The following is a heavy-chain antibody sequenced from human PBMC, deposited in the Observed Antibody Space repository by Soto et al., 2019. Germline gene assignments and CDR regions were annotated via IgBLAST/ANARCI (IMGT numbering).Heavy chain of an antibody. J-gene: IGHJ4*02. CDR2: ISAYNGNT. Sequence: GXSXKVSCKASGYTXNSYGISLVRQAPGQGLEWMGWISAYNGNTNYAQKLQGRVTITTYTSTSTAYIELRSLRSDDTAVYYCARRYYDSSGYSTYYFDYWGQGTLGTVSS. CDR3: ARRYYDSSGYSTYYFDY. CDR1: GYTXNSYG. V-gene: IGHV1-18*04. D-gene: IGHD3-22*01.